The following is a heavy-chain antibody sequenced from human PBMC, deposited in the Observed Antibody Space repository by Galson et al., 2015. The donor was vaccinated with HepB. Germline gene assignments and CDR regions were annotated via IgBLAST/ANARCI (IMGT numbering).Heavy chain of an antibody. CDR3: ARTKASGYYYRWFDP. CDR1: GYTFTSYG. J-gene: IGHJ5*02. D-gene: IGHD3-22*01. CDR2: ISAYNGNT. V-gene: IGHV1-18*01. Sequence: SVKVSCKASGYTFTSYGISWVRQAPGQGLEWMGWISAYNGNTNYAQKLQGRVTMTTDTSTSTAYMELRSLRSDDTAVYYCARTKASGYYYRWFDPWGQGTLVTVSS.